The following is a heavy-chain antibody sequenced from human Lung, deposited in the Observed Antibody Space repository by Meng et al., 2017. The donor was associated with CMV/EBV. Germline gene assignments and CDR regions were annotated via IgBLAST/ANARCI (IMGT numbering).Heavy chain of an antibody. D-gene: IGHD2-2*01. V-gene: IGHV1-18*04. J-gene: IGHJ4*02. Sequence: CRGSGCKLNNHVFGWVRQAPRQGLEWMGRISAKNGDTNYPQKSQDRLTLTSDTYTSVVYLELRSLTSDDTAIYYCARGGGEYDFDLWGPGTLVTVSS. CDR1: GCKLNNHV. CDR3: ARGGGEYDFDL. CDR2: ISAKNGDT.